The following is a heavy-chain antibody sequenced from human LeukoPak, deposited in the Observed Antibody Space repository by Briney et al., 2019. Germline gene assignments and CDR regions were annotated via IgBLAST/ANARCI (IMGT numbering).Heavy chain of an antibody. CDR3: ARDVAGKQLALDN. J-gene: IGHJ4*02. CDR1: GDSISSSY. V-gene: IGHV4-4*07. Sequence: PSETLSLTCTVSGDSISSSYWNWIRQPAGKGLEWIGRISTSGGSEYSPSLKSRVTMSIHTPNNQFSLRLRSATAADTAVYYCARDVAGKQLALDNWGQGTLVTVSP. D-gene: IGHD6-13*01. CDR2: ISTSGGS.